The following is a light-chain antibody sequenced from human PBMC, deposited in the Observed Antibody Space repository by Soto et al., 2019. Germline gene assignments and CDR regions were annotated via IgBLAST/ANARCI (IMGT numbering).Light chain of an antibody. CDR1: QTVTSNY. CDR2: GAS. J-gene: IGKJ2*01. CDR3: QQYLSLPVT. V-gene: IGKV3-20*01. Sequence: EVVVTQSPGTLSLSPGERATLSCRASQTVTSNYLAWYQQKPGQAPRLLIYGASSRATDIPHRFSGSGSGTDFTLTISRLEPEDFALYYCQQYLSLPVTFGQGTKLEIK.